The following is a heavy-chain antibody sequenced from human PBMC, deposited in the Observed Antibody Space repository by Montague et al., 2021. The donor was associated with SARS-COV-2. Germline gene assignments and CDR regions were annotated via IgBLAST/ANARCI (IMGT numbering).Heavy chain of an antibody. CDR2: IDWDDDK. V-gene: IGHV2-70*11. J-gene: IGHJ4*02. Sequence: PALVKPTQTLTLTCTFSGFPLNTSGVCVSWIRQPPGKALEWLARIDWDDDKYYSTPLKTRLTISKDTSKNQVVLTMTNMDPVDTATYYCARTYAPSAVAVDYWGQGTLVTVSS. CDR3: ARTYAPSAVAVDY. D-gene: IGHD6-19*01. CDR1: GFPLNTSGVC.